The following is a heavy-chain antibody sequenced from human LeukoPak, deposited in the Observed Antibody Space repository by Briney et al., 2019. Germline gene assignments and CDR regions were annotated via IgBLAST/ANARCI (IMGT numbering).Heavy chain of an antibody. CDR3: TRGREYTYGIDY. CDR2: IRSKANSYAT. Sequence: GGSLRLSCAASGFSFSGSEMHWVRQAAGKGLEWVGRIRSKANSYATAYATSVKGRFTISRDDPKNTAYLQMNSLKTEDTAVYYCTRGREYTYGIDYWGQGTLVTVSS. CDR1: GFSFSGSE. J-gene: IGHJ4*02. D-gene: IGHD5-18*01. V-gene: IGHV3-73*01.